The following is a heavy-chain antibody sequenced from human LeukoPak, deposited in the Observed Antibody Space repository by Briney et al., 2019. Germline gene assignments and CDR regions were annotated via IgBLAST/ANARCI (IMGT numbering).Heavy chain of an antibody. CDR2: IYYSGST. V-gene: IGHV4-59*01. J-gene: IGHJ4*02. D-gene: IGHD6-19*01. CDR1: GGSISSYY. CDR3: ARQEGSSGCVDY. Sequence: SETLSLTCTVSGGSISSYYWSWIRQPPGKGLEWIGYIYYSGSTNYNPSLKSRVTISVDTSKNQFSLKLSSVTAADTAVYYCARQEGSSGCVDYWGQGTLVTVSS.